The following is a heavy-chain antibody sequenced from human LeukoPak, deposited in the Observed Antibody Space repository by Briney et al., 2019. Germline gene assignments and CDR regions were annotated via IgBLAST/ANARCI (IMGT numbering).Heavy chain of an antibody. Sequence: ASVKVSCKPSGYTFSAYYIHWGRQAPGQGLEWMGWINPNSGGTNYAQEFQGRVTMTRDTSISTAYMELSRLRSDDTAVYYCARGVYGSSEYFQHWGQGTLVTVSS. CDR3: ARGVYGSSEYFQH. CDR2: INPNSGGT. D-gene: IGHD6-6*01. V-gene: IGHV1-2*02. CDR1: GYTFSAYY. J-gene: IGHJ1*01.